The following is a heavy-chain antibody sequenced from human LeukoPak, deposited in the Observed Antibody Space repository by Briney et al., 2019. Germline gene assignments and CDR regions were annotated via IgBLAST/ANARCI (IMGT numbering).Heavy chain of an antibody. D-gene: IGHD3-22*01. V-gene: IGHV3-23*01. CDR2: ISGSDGST. Sequence: GGSLRPSCAASGFTFSNYAMSWVRQAPGQGLEWVSGISGSDGSTYYADSVKGRFTISRDNSKNTLYLQMDSLRAEDTAVYYCATRAYYDSSAYYYYYFDYWGQGTLVTVSS. CDR3: ATRAYYDSSAYYYYYFDY. CDR1: GFTFSNYA. J-gene: IGHJ4*02.